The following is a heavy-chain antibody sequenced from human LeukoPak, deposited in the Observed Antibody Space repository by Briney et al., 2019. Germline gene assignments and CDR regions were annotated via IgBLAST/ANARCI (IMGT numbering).Heavy chain of an antibody. CDR3: AKDFIAAPYYYGMDV. D-gene: IGHD6-13*01. CDR1: GFTFDDYA. V-gene: IGHV3-43*02. J-gene: IGHJ6*02. CDR2: ISGDGGST. Sequence: GGSLRLSCAASGFTFDDYAMHWVRQAPGKGLEWVSLISGDGGSTYYADSVKGRFTISRDNSRNSLYLQMNSLRTEDTALYYCAKDFIAAPYYYGMDVWGQGTTVTVSS.